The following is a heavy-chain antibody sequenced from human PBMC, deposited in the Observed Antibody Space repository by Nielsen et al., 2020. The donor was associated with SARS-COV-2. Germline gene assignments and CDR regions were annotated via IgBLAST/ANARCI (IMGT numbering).Heavy chain of an antibody. V-gene: IGHV1-3*01. CDR1: GYTFTSYA. J-gene: IGHJ3*02. CDR3: ARDRERELAAFDI. CDR2: INAGNGNT. D-gene: IGHD1-26*01. Sequence: ASVKVSCKASGYTFTSYAMHWVRQAPGQRLEWMGWINAGNGNTKYPQKFQGRVTITRDTSASTAYMELSSLRSEDTAVYYCARDRERELAAFDIWGQGTMVTVSS.